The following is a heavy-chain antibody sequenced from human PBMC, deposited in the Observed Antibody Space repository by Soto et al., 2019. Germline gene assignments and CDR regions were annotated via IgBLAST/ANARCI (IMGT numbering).Heavy chain of an antibody. D-gene: IGHD3-22*01. J-gene: IGHJ5*02. Sequence: PSETLSLTCDVSGGSISSGGYSWSWIRQPPGNGLEWIGYIYHSGSTYYNPSLKSRVTISVDRSKNQFSLKLSSVTAADTAVSYCAREVDYYDSSGYRGHWFDPWGQGTLVTVSS. V-gene: IGHV4-30-2*01. CDR2: IYHSGST. CDR1: GGSISSGGYS. CDR3: AREVDYYDSSGYRGHWFDP.